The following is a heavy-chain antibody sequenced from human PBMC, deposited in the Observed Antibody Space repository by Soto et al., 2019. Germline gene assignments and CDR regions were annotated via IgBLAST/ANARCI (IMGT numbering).Heavy chain of an antibody. D-gene: IGHD3-10*01. CDR2: ISGSGGST. CDR1: GFTFSSYA. V-gene: IGHV3-23*01. Sequence: LRLSCAASGFTFSSYAMSWVRQAPGKGLEWVSAISGSGGSTYYADSVKGRFTISRDNSKNTLYLQMNSLRAEDTAVYYCAKDSYYGSGSYSDGMDVWGQGTTVTVSS. J-gene: IGHJ6*02. CDR3: AKDSYYGSGSYSDGMDV.